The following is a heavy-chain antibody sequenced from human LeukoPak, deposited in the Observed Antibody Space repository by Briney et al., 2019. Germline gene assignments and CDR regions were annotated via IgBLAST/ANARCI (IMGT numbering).Heavy chain of an antibody. V-gene: IGHV1-2*02. CDR3: ARDIRDAYNFGRDC. CDR1: GYTFTGYY. D-gene: IGHD5-24*01. Sequence: ASVKVSCKASGYTFTGYYMHWVRQAPGQGLEWMGWINPNSGGTNYAQKFQGRVTMTRDTSISTACMEVSRLNSDDTAVYYCARDIRDAYNFGRDCWGQGTLVTVSS. CDR2: INPNSGGT. J-gene: IGHJ4*02.